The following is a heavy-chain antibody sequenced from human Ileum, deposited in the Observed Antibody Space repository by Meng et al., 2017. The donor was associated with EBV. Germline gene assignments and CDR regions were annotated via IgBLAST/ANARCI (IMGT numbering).Heavy chain of an antibody. CDR1: GDSISNSDHY. CDR3: ARDPAYPRGLFDS. Sequence: LQRQGSGQGLVKPSETLSLTCSFSGDSISNSDHYWNWIRRSPGKGLEWIASIYRSGSSYFDPSLKSRVSLSLDTSKNQFSLKLSSVTAADTALYYCARDPAYPRGLFDSWGQGILVTVSS. D-gene: IGHD3-10*01. CDR2: IYRSGSS. V-gene: IGHV4-39*07. J-gene: IGHJ4*02.